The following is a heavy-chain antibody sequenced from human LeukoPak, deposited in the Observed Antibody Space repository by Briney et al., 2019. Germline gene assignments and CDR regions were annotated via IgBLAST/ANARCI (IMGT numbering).Heavy chain of an antibody. D-gene: IGHD3-22*01. J-gene: IGHJ4*02. V-gene: IGHV4-34*01. CDR3: ARGGPLQETYYYDSSGYKGAYYFDY. CDR1: GGSFSGYY. CDR2: INHSGST. Sequence: SETLSLTCAVYGGSFSGYYWSWIRQPPGKGLEWIGEINHSGSTNYNPSIKSRVTISVDTSKNQSSLKLSSVTAADTAVYYCARGGPLQETYYYDSSGYKGAYYFDYWGQGTLVTVSS.